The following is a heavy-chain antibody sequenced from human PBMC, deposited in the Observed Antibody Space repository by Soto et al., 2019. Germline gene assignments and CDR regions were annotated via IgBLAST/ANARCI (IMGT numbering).Heavy chain of an antibody. Sequence: QVRLVESGGDLVKPGGSLRLSCEGYGFTFKDYYMSWIRQAPGKGLEWIAFITSGGRSTYYAHSVRGRFTISRDDAKTSLYLQMNGLTVEDTALYYCARDPGLPRGMDVWGQGTTVIVSS. D-gene: IGHD3-16*01. CDR2: ITSGGRST. J-gene: IGHJ6*02. CDR1: GFTFKDYY. CDR3: ARDPGLPRGMDV. V-gene: IGHV3-11*01.